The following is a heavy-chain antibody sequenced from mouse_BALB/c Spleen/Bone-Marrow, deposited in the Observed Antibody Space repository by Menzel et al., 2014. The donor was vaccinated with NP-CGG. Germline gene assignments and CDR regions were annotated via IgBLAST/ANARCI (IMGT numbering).Heavy chain of an antibody. CDR2: ISSGGSYT. CDR1: GFTFSSYT. Sequence: EVMLVESGGGLVKPGGSLKLSCAASGFTFSSYTMSWVRRTPEKRLEWVATISSGGSYTYYPDSVKGRSTISRDNAKNTLYLQMSSLKPEDTAMYYCTRIYYDYARFAYWGQGTLVTVSA. CDR3: TRIYYDYARFAY. D-gene: IGHD2-4*01. V-gene: IGHV5-6-4*01. J-gene: IGHJ3*01.